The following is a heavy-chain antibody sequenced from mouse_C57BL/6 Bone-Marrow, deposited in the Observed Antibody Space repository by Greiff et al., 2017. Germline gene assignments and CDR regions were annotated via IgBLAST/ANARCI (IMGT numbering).Heavy chain of an antibody. CDR2: INPSNGGT. V-gene: IGHV1-53*01. Sequence: QVQLKQPGTELVKPGASVKLSCKASGYTFTSYWMHWVKQRPGQGLEWIGNINPSNGGTNYNEKFKSKATLTVDKSSSTAYMQLSSLTSEDSAVYSCARWTLRLHVSWFAYWGQVTLVTVSA. CDR3: ARWTLRLHVSWFAY. J-gene: IGHJ3*01. CDR1: GYTFTSYW. D-gene: IGHD3-2*02.